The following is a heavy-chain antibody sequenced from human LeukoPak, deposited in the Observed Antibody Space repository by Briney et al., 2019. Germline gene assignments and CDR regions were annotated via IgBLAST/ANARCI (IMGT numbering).Heavy chain of an antibody. V-gene: IGHV1-24*01. J-gene: IGHJ4*02. Sequence: ASVKVSCKVSGYTLTELSMHWVRQAPGKGLEWMGGFDPEDGETIYAQKFQGRVTMTEDTSTDTAYVELSSLRSEDTAVYYCATVCSSTSCYADFDYWGQGTPVTVSS. CDR1: GYTLTELS. CDR3: ATVCSSTSCYADFDY. CDR2: FDPEDGET. D-gene: IGHD2-2*01.